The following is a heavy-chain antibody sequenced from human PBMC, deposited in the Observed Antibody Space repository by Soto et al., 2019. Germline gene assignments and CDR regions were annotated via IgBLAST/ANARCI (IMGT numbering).Heavy chain of an antibody. V-gene: IGHV3-21*01. CDR1: GFTFSSYS. J-gene: IGHJ6*02. Sequence: GGSLRLSCAASGFTFSSYSMNWVRQAPGKGLEWVSSISSSSSYIYYADSVKGRFTISRDNAKNTLYLQMNSLRAEDTAVYYCAKEAYYDILTGYPSFYYYYYGMDVWGQGTTVTVSS. D-gene: IGHD3-9*01. CDR3: AKEAYYDILTGYPSFYYYYYGMDV. CDR2: ISSSSSYI.